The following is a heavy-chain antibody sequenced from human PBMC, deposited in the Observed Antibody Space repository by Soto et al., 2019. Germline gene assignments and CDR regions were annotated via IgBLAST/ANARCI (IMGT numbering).Heavy chain of an antibody. Sequence: QVQLVQSGAEVKKPGSSVKVSCKASGGTFSSYAISWVRQAPGQGLEWMGGIIPIFGTANYAQKFQGRVTITADGSTSTAYVEVSSLRSEDTAVYYCARESYGGERDYYYGMDVWGEGSTVTVSS. J-gene: IGHJ6*04. CDR1: GGTFSSYA. CDR2: IIPIFGTA. D-gene: IGHD4-17*01. CDR3: ARESYGGERDYYYGMDV. V-gene: IGHV1-69*12.